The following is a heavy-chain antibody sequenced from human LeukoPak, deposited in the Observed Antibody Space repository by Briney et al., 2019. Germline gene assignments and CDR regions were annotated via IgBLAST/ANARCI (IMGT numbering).Heavy chain of an antibody. CDR1: GYSFTSYW. CDR2: IYPSDSDT. J-gene: IGHJ4*02. Sequence: GESLKISCKGSGYSFTSYWIGWVRQMPGKGLEWMGIIYPSDSDTRYSPSFQGQVTISADKSISTAYLQWSSLKASDTAMYYRARRERYCSSISCYGVDYWGQGTLVTVSS. CDR3: ARRERYCSSISCYGVDY. D-gene: IGHD2-2*01. V-gene: IGHV5-51*01.